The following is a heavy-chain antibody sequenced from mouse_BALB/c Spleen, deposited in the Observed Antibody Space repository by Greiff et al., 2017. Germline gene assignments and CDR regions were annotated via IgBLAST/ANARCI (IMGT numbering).Heavy chain of an antibody. Sequence: EVHLVESGGGLVKPGGSLKLSCAASGFTFSSYTMSWVRQTPEKRLEWVATISSGGGNTYYPDSVKGRFTISRDNAKNNLYLQMSSLRSEDTALYYCARGYRYDGPHYYAMDYWGQGTSVTVSS. CDR2: ISSGGGNT. V-gene: IGHV5-9*03. CDR1: GFTFSSYT. CDR3: ARGYRYDGPHYYAMDY. D-gene: IGHD2-14*01. J-gene: IGHJ4*01.